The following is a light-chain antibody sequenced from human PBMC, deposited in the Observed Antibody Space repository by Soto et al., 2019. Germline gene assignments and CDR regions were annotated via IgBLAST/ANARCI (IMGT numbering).Light chain of an antibody. J-gene: IGKJ1*01. V-gene: IGKV3-15*01. CDR3: QQYNNWPIT. CDR2: GAS. CDR1: QSVSSN. Sequence: TLSESPGERATLSRRASQSVSSNLAWYQQKPGQAPRLLIYGASTRATGIPARFSGSGSGTEFTLTISSLQSEDCAGYYCQQYNNWPITFGQGSKLDI.